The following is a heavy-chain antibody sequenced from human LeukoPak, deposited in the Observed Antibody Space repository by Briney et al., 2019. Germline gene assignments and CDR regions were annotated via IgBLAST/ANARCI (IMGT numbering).Heavy chain of an antibody. CDR2: TWNDGRNE. CDR3: AKGGIFGAH. CDR1: GFTFQNYG. V-gene: IGHV3-33*06. Sequence: GGSLRLSCAASGFTFQNYGMHWVRQVPGKGLEWVAVTWNDGRNEHYADSVKGRFTISRDNSKNTLYLQMNSLRAEDTAVYYCAKGGIFGAHWGQGTLVTVSS. D-gene: IGHD3-3*01. J-gene: IGHJ4*02.